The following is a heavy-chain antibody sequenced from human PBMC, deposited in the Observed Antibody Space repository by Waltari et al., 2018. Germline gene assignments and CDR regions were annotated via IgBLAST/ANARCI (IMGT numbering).Heavy chain of an antibody. CDR2: ISSIGSTI. CDR1: GFTFSDYY. CDR3: ARGAEDYYYGMDV. Sequence: QVQLVESGGGLVKPGGSLRLSCAASGFTFSDYYMSWIRRAPGKGLEGVSYISSIGSTIYYSGSVKGRFTISRDNSKNTLYLQMNSRRAEDTAVDYCARGAEDYYYGMDVWGQGTTVTVSS. V-gene: IGHV3-11*01. J-gene: IGHJ6*02.